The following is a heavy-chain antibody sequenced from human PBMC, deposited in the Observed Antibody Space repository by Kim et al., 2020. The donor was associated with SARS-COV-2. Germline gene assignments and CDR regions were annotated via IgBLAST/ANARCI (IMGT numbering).Heavy chain of an antibody. Sequence: YAESVKARFIISRENARNTVSLQMNSLRAEDTALYYCARWITSFDYWGQGTLVTVSS. CDR3: ARWITSFDY. J-gene: IGHJ4*02. D-gene: IGHD2-2*03. V-gene: IGHV3-23*01.